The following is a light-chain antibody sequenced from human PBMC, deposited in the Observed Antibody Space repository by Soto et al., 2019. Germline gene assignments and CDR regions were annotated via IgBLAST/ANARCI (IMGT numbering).Light chain of an antibody. CDR2: EVS. Sequence: QSVLTQPASVSGSPGQSITISCTGTSSDVGSYNLVSWYQQHPGKAPKLMIYEVSKRPSGVSNRFSGSKSGNTASLTISGLQAEDEADYYCCSYAGSSPSDVFVTGTRSPS. J-gene: IGLJ1*01. CDR3: CSYAGSSPSDV. CDR1: SSDVGSYNL. V-gene: IGLV2-23*02.